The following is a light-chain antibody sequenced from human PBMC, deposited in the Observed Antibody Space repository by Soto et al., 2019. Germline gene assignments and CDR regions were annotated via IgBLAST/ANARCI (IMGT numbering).Light chain of an antibody. J-gene: IGKJ4*01. CDR2: DAS. CDR3: QIHSNF. CDR1: QSVSTY. Sequence: EIVLTQSPATLSLSPGERATLSYRASQSVSTYLAWFQQKPGQAPRLLIYDASNRATGIPARFSGSGSGTDFTLTISSLEPEDFAVYYCQIHSNFFGGGTKVEIK. V-gene: IGKV3-11*01.